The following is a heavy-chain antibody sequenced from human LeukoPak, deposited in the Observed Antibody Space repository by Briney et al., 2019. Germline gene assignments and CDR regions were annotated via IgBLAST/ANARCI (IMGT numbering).Heavy chain of an antibody. Sequence: GGSLRLSCAASGFTFTSYAMNWVRQAPGQGLEWMGWINTNTGNPTYAQGFTGRFVFSLDTSVSTAYLQISSLKAEDTAVYYCARDWAFDIWGQGTMVTVSS. CDR3: ARDWAFDI. J-gene: IGHJ3*02. CDR2: INTNTGNP. CDR1: GFTFTSYA. V-gene: IGHV7-4-1*02.